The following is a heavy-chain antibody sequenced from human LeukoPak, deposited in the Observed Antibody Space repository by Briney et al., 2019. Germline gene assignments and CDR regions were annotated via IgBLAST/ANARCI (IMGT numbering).Heavy chain of an antibody. CDR1: GYSFTSYW. J-gene: IGHJ4*02. D-gene: IGHD3-3*01. V-gene: IGHV5-51*01. CDR2: IYPGDSDT. Sequence: GESLKISCKGSGYSFTSYWIGWVRQMPGKGLEWMGIIYPGDSDTRYSLSFQGQVTISADKSISTAYLQWSSLKASDTAMYYCARLVRYDFWSGYEYYFDYWGQGTLVTVSS. CDR3: ARLVRYDFWSGYEYYFDY.